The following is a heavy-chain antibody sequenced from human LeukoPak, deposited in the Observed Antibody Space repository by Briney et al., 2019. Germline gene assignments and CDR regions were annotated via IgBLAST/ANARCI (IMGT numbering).Heavy chain of an antibody. CDR1: GFTVSGNY. Sequence: GGSLRLSCAVSGFTVSGNYMSWVRQAPGKGLEWVSLIYSGGTTYYADSVKGRFTISRDNSKNTLYLQMNSLRAEDTAVYYCAKAPHITMLLTGYDFDYWGQGTLVTVSS. D-gene: IGHD3-9*01. J-gene: IGHJ4*02. V-gene: IGHV3-53*01. CDR2: IYSGGTT. CDR3: AKAPHITMLLTGYDFDY.